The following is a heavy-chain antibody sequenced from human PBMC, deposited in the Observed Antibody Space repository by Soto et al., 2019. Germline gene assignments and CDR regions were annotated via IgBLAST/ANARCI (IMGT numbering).Heavy chain of an antibody. J-gene: IGHJ5*02. CDR1: GFTFSSYA. CDR3: AKDIIMVYAQDWFDP. CDR2: ISGSGGST. V-gene: IGHV3-23*01. D-gene: IGHD2-8*01. Sequence: PGGSLRLSCAASGFTFSSYAMSWVRQAPGKGLEWVSAISGSGGSTYYADSVKGRFTISRDNSKNTLYLQMNSLRAEDTAVYYCAKDIIMVYAQDWFDPWGQGTLVTVSS.